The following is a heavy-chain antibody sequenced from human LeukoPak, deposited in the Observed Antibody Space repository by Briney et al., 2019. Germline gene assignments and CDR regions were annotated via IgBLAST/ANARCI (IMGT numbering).Heavy chain of an antibody. Sequence: PGGSLRLSCAASGFTFSSYAMSWVRQAPGKGLEWVSAISGSGGSTYYADSVKGRFTISRDNSKNTLYLQMNSLRAEDTAVYYCAKDHPPGGDYGWYFDYWGQGTLVTGSA. J-gene: IGHJ4*02. CDR1: GFTFSSYA. V-gene: IGHV3-23*01. CDR2: ISGSGGST. CDR3: AKDHPPGGDYGWYFDY. D-gene: IGHD4-17*01.